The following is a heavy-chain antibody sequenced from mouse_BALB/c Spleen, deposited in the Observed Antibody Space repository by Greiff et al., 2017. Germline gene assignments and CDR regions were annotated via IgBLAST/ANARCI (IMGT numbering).Heavy chain of an antibody. D-gene: IGHD2-14*01. CDR2: ISDGGSYT. V-gene: IGHV5-4*02. CDR3: ARAFYRSYAMDY. Sequence: EVKLVESGGGLVKPGGSLKLSCAASGFTFSDYYMYWVRQTPEKRLEWVATISDGGSYTYYPDSVKGRFTISRDNAKNNLYLQMSSLKSEDTAMYYCARAFYRSYAMDYWGQGTSVTVSS. CDR1: GFTFSDYY. J-gene: IGHJ4*01.